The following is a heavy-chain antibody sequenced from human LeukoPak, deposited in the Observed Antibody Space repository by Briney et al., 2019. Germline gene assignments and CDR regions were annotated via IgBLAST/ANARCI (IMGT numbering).Heavy chain of an antibody. Sequence: GGSLRLSCAASGFSFSSFGMHWVRQAPGKGLEWVAVISYDGSNKYYADSVKGRFTISRDNSKNTLYLQMNSLRAEDTAVYYCAKDVYDFWSGYYNSYDYWGQGTLVTVSS. D-gene: IGHD3-3*01. CDR3: AKDVYDFWSGYYNSYDY. CDR1: GFSFSSFG. J-gene: IGHJ4*02. V-gene: IGHV3-30*18. CDR2: ISYDGSNK.